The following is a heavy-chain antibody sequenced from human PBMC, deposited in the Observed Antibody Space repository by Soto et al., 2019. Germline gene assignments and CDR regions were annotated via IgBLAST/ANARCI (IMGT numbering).Heavy chain of an antibody. V-gene: IGHV3-15*01. CDR2: IKSKTDGGTT. CDR1: GFTFSNAW. J-gene: IGHJ5*02. CDR3: TTGLYGSGSYGVDP. Sequence: GGSLRLSCAASGFTFSNAWMSWVRQAPGKGLEWVGRIKSKTDGGTTDYAAPVKGRFTISRDDSKNTLYLQMNSLKTEDTAVYYCTTGLYGSGSYGVDPWGQGTLVTVSS. D-gene: IGHD3-10*01.